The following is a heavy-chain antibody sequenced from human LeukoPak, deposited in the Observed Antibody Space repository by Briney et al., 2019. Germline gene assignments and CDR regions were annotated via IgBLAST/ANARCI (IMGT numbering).Heavy chain of an antibody. V-gene: IGHV1-8*01. Sequence: ASVKVSCKASGYTFTSYDINWVRRATGQGLEWMGWMNPNSGNTGYAQKFQGRVTMTRNTSISTAYMELSSLRSEDTAVYYCARSYMIVRDGSVGYWGQGTLVTVSS. D-gene: IGHD3-22*01. CDR1: GYTFTSYD. CDR3: ARSYMIVRDGSVGY. CDR2: MNPNSGNT. J-gene: IGHJ4*02.